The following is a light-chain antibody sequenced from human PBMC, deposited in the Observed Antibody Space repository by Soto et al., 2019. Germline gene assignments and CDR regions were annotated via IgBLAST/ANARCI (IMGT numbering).Light chain of an antibody. V-gene: IGKV3-20*01. CDR3: QQYCSSPRT. CDR2: GAS. CDR1: QSVSSSY. J-gene: IGKJ1*01. Sequence: EIVLTQSPGTLSLSPGERATLSCRASQSVSSSYLAWYQQKPGQAPRLLIYGASSRATGIPDRFSGSGSGTDFILTISRLEPEDFAVYYCQQYCSSPRTFGQGTKVEIK.